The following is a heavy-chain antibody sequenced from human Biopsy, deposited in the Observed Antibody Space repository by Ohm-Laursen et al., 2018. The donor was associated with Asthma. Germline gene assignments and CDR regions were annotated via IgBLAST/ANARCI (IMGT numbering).Heavy chain of an antibody. J-gene: IGHJ6*02. CDR3: AKDTEGRYDFWSGLSYNYYGMDV. D-gene: IGHD3-3*01. CDR2: IKHDGSEK. CDR1: GFTFGDYC. Sequence: SLRLSCAASGFTFGDYCMSWVRQVPGQGLEWVANIKHDGSEKNHVDSLKGRFTISRYNSKDTLYLQMNSLRAEDTAVYYCAKDTEGRYDFWSGLSYNYYGMDVWGQGTTVTVSS. V-gene: IGHV3-7*01.